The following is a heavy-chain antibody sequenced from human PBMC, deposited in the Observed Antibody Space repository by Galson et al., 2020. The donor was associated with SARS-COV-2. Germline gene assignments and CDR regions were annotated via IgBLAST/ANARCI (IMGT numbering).Heavy chain of an antibody. CDR1: GGSISSSSYH. CDR3: ATSRGDDYYAFDH. J-gene: IGHJ4*02. D-gene: IGHD3-10*01. V-gene: IGHV4-39*01. CDR2: IYYSGDT. Sequence: SETLSLTCTVSGGSISSSSYHWGCIRQPPGKGLEWIGSIYYSGDTYYNPSLKSRVTISVDTSKNQFSLKLSSVTAADTAVYCCATSRGDDYYAFDHWGQGALVTVSS.